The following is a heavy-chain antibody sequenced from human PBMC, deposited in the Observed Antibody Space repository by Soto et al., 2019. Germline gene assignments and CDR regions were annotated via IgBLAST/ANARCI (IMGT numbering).Heavy chain of an antibody. CDR2: RYSDGRS. J-gene: IGHJ6*02. CDR1: GFTVSISY. CDR3: ARDNRLAVAGKYYYAIDV. Sequence: PGGSLRLSCAGSGFTVSISYMTWVRQVPGKGLEWVSIRYSDGRSYHAESVKGRFTISTDTSKNTLYLQMNSLRAEDTAVYYCARDNRLAVAGKYYYAIDVWGQGTTVTVSS. V-gene: IGHV3-66*01. D-gene: IGHD6-19*01.